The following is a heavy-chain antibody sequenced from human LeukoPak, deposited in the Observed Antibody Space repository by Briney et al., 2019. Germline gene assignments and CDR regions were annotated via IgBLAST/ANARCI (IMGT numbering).Heavy chain of an antibody. CDR2: VTGNGDNT. CDR1: GFTFSSYA. Sequence: PGGSLRLSCAASGFTFSSYAMRWVRQAPGKGLEWVSSVTGNGDNTFHADSVKGRFTISRDNSKNMLYLQINSLRAEDTAVYYCARDRNYFEALHRSYWGQGTLVTVSS. CDR3: ARDRNYFEALHRSY. J-gene: IGHJ4*02. D-gene: IGHD3-10*01. V-gene: IGHV3-23*01.